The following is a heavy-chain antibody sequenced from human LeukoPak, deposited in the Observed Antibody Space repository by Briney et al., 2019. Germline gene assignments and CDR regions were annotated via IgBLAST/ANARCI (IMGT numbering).Heavy chain of an antibody. Sequence: GGSLRLSCAASGFTFSSYSMNWVRQAPGKGLEWVSSTSSSSSYIYYADSVKGRFTISRDNAKNSLYLQMNSLRAEDTAVYYCARDGHYYDSSGYAYWGQGTLVTVSS. CDR3: ARDGHYYDSSGYAY. CDR2: TSSSSSYI. CDR1: GFTFSSYS. V-gene: IGHV3-21*01. J-gene: IGHJ4*02. D-gene: IGHD3-22*01.